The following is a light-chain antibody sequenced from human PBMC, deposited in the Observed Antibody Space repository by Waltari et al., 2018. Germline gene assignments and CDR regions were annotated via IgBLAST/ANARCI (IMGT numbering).Light chain of an antibody. J-gene: IGLJ2*01. CDR1: NSNIGSNT. V-gene: IGLV1-44*01. Sequence: QSVLAQPPSASGTPGQRITISCSGSNSNIGSNTVNCYQQFPVTAPRLLIYSNNQRPSGVPDRFSASKSGSSAALAIYGLHSEDEADYYCSTWDDRLTGVVFGGGTKVTVL. CDR2: SNN. CDR3: STWDDRLTGVV.